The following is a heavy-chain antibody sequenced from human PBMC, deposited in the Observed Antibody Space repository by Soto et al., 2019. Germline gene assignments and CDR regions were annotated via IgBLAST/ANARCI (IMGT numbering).Heavy chain of an antibody. Sequence: QMQLVQSGPEVKKPGTSVKVSCKASGFTFPSSAVQWVRQARGQRLEWIARIDVGSGNTNYAQKFQERLTISRDMSTNTAYIELSSLRSEDTAVYYCAAVSYYYDTSGTYLDYWGQGTLVTVSS. D-gene: IGHD3-22*01. J-gene: IGHJ4*02. V-gene: IGHV1-58*01. CDR1: GFTFPSSA. CDR3: AAVSYYYDTSGTYLDY. CDR2: IDVGSGNT.